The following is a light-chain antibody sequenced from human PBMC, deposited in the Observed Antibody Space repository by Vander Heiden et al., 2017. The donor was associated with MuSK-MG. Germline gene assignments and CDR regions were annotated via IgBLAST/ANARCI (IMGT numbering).Light chain of an antibody. J-gene: IGKJ4*01. CDR3: HQVNSYPLT. CDR2: DAS. Sequence: AIQLTQSPSSLSASVGDRVTISCRASQGISNALAWYLQNPGKPPKLLIYDASSLESGVPSRFSGSGSGTDFTLTISSLQPEDFATYYCHQVNSYPLTFGGGTKVEIK. V-gene: IGKV1-13*02. CDR1: QGISNA.